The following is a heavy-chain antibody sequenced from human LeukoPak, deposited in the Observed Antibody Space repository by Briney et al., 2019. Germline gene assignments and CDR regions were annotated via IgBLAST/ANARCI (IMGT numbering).Heavy chain of an antibody. CDR3: KMGYSSGWEPYYLDS. Sequence: SQTLSLTCTVSGDSISTGSYYWSWIRQPAGKGLEWIGRSYASGTTNDNPSRKSRVTISIDTSNNQFSLKLNSVTDADTAVYYCKMGYSSGWEPYYLDSWGQGILVTVSS. J-gene: IGHJ4*02. CDR1: GDSISTGSYY. V-gene: IGHV4-61*02. D-gene: IGHD6-19*01. CDR2: SYASGTT.